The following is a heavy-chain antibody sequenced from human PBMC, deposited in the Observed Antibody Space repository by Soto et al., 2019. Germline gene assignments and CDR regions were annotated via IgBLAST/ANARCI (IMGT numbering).Heavy chain of an antibody. Sequence: SGGSLRLSCAATGFTFSSYWMHWVRQAPGKGPVWVSRINSDGSSTSHADSVKGRFTISRDNAKNMVYLQMNSLRVEDTAVYYCAKVIATTGGDFDSWGQGT. D-gene: IGHD1-1*01. J-gene: IGHJ4*02. CDR2: INSDGSST. CDR1: GFTFSSYW. CDR3: AKVIATTGGDFDS. V-gene: IGHV3-74*01.